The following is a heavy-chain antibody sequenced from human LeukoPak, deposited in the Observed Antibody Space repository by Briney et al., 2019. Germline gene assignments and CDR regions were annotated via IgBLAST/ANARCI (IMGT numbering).Heavy chain of an antibody. CDR3: AKQCGGGCSADS. D-gene: IGHD2-21*01. J-gene: IGHJ4*02. CDR2: IDNDETE. Sequence: GGSLRLSCAASGFTFSHYGMHWVRQAPDKGLEGLSFIDNDETEHYADSVTGRFTISRDNSKNTLYLQMNSLRPDDTAVYHCAKQCGGGCSADSWGQGALVTVPS. CDR1: GFTFSHYG. V-gene: IGHV3-30*02.